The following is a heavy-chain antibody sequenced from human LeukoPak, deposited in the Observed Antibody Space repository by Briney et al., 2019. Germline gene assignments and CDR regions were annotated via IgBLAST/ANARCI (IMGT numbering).Heavy chain of an antibody. D-gene: IGHD2-2*01. CDR2: IKQDGSEK. Sequence: GGSLRLSCAASGFTFSSYWMSWVRQAPGKGLEWVANIKQDGSEKYYVDSVKGRFTISRGNAKNSLYLQMNNLRAEDTAVYYCARDMGYCSSTSCFDAFDIWGQGTMVTVSS. J-gene: IGHJ3*02. CDR3: ARDMGYCSSTSCFDAFDI. V-gene: IGHV3-7*01. CDR1: GFTFSSYW.